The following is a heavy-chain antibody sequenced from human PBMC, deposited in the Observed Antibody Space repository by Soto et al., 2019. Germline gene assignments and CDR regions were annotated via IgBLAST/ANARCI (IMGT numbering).Heavy chain of an antibody. D-gene: IGHD3-10*01. CDR3: ASDGGPYYYGSGSYYRFDY. V-gene: IGHV3-48*02. CDR1: GFTFSSYS. CDR2: ISSSSSTI. J-gene: IGHJ4*02. Sequence: GGSLRLSCAASGFTFSSYSMNWVRQAPGKGLEWVSYISSSSSTIYYADSVKGRFTISRDNAKNSLYLQMNSLRDEDTAVYYCASDGGPYYYGSGSYYRFDYWGQGTLVTVSS.